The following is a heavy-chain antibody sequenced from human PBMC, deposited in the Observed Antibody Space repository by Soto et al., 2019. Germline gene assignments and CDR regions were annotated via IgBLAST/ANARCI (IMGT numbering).Heavy chain of an antibody. Sequence: GGSLRLSCAASGFSFSDYSMTWVRQAPGRGLEWVSTLTPAGTTFYADSVKGRFTISRDDYRNTLSLQMYNLRAEDTARYYCAKRATTVPTPGNYFDCWGQGTLVTVS. D-gene: IGHD2-15*01. CDR3: AKRATTVPTPGNYFDC. CDR2: LTPAGTT. V-gene: IGHV3-23*01. CDR1: GFSFSDYS. J-gene: IGHJ4*02.